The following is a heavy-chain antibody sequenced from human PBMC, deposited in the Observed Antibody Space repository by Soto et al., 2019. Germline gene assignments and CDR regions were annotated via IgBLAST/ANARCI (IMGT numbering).Heavy chain of an antibody. D-gene: IGHD1-20*01. J-gene: IGHJ4*02. CDR1: GGSISGSYYY. CDR2: VFYTGFT. Sequence: SETLSLTCAVSGGSISGSYYYLGWLRQAQGRGPEWIGSVFYTGFTSYNPSLESRVSVSVDKSKNQFSLKVSAVTAADTAVYYCASSQKGYNSNYFDHWGQGALVTVSS. V-gene: IGHV4-39*01. CDR3: ASSQKGYNSNYFDH.